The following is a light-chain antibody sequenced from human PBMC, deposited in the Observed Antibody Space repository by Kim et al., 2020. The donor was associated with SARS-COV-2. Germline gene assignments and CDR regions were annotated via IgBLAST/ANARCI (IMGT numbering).Light chain of an antibody. J-gene: IGLJ1*01. CDR2: GTN. V-gene: IGLV1-44*01. CDR3: ASWDDSLNGQV. Sequence: GQRVTISCSGSNSNIGSSTVNWYQQLPGTAPKLLIYGTNQRPVGVPDRFSGSKSGTSASLAISGLRSEDESDYYCASWDDSLNGQVFGTGTKVTVL. CDR1: NSNIGSST.